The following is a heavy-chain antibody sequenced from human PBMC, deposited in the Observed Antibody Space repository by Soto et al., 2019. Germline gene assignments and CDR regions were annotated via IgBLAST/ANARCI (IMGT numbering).Heavy chain of an antibody. D-gene: IGHD2-15*01. J-gene: IGHJ4*02. CDR3: ARRWGRSFDY. V-gene: IGHV4-59*08. Sequence: SETLSLTCTVSGGSISSYYWSWIRQPPGKGLEWIGYIYYSGSTNYNPSLKSRVTISVDTSKNQFSLKLSSVAAADTAVYYCARRWGRSFDYWGQGTLVTVSS. CDR1: GGSISSYY. CDR2: IYYSGST.